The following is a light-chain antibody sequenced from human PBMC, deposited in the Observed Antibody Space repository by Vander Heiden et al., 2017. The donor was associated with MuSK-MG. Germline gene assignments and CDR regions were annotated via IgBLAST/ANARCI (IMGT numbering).Light chain of an antibody. V-gene: IGKV3-20*01. Sequence: DSVLTQSPGTLSFSPGEGATLSCRASPSVSSRFLAWFQQRPGQAPRLLIYGAYRRATGIPERFSGSGSGTDFTLIISRLEPEDFGVYYCQQHGTSPRTFGQGTKVEIK. CDR2: GAY. CDR1: PSVSSRF. CDR3: QQHGTSPRT. J-gene: IGKJ1*01.